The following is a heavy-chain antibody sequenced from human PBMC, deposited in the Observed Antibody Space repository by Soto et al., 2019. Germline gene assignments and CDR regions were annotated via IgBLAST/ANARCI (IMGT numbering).Heavy chain of an antibody. CDR3: ASGVAARNYYYYDIHV. CDR1: GYTFTGYY. V-gene: IGHV1-2*04. D-gene: IGHD6-6*01. CDR2: INPNSGGT. Sequence: GASVKVSCKASGYTFTGYYMHWVRQAPGQGLEWMGWINPNSGGTNYAQKFQGWVTMTRDTSISTAYMELSRLRSDDTAVYYCASGVAARNYYYYDIHVWGQGTTVTVSS. J-gene: IGHJ6*02.